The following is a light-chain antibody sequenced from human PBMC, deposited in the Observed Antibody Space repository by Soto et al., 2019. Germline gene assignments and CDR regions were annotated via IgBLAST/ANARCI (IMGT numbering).Light chain of an antibody. J-gene: IGLJ1*01. CDR1: SSNIGAGYD. Sequence: SVLTQPPSVSGAPGQRVTISCTGSSSNIGAGYDVHWYQQLPGTAPKLLIYGHSNRPSGVPDRFSGSKSGTSASLAITWLQAEDEADYYCQSYDSSLSGYYVFGTGTKLTVL. CDR2: GHS. V-gene: IGLV1-40*01. CDR3: QSYDSSLSGYYV.